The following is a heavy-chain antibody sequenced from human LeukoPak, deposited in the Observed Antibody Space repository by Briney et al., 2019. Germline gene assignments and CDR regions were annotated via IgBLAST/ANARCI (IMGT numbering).Heavy chain of an antibody. J-gene: IGHJ4*02. D-gene: IGHD6-13*01. CDR3: ARGSYSSSWSFDY. Sequence: ASVKVSCKASGYTFTGYYMHWVRQAPAQGLEWMGWINPNSGGTNYAQKFQGWVTMTRDTSISTAYMELSRLRSDDTAVYYCARGSYSSSWSFDYWGQGTLVTVSS. CDR2: INPNSGGT. CDR1: GYTFTGYY. V-gene: IGHV1-2*04.